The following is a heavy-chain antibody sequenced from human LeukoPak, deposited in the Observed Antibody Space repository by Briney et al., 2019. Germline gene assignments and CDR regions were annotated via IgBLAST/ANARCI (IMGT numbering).Heavy chain of an antibody. V-gene: IGHV3-7*01. Sequence: PGGSLRLSCAASGFTFSSYWMSWVRQAPGKGLEWVANIKQDGSEKYYVDSVKGRFTISRDNAKNSLYLQMNSLRAEDTAVYYCARDRVVWYQLLIGGSWGYFDYWGQGTLVTVSS. CDR2: IKQDGSEK. J-gene: IGHJ4*02. D-gene: IGHD2-2*01. CDR3: ARDRVVWYQLLIGGSWGYFDY. CDR1: GFTFSSYW.